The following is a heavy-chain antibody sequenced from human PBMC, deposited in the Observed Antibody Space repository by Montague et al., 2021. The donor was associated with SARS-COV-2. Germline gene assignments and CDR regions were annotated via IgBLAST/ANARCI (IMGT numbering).Heavy chain of an antibody. CDR1: GASMSGPY. D-gene: IGHD3-22*01. V-gene: IGHV4-59*11. CDR2: IYSSGST. J-gene: IGHJ4*02. CDR3: VREGRSSAYAMDY. Sequence: SETLSLTCTVSGASMSGPYWGWVRQPPEKGPEWTGNIYSSGSTHYNPSLKSRVTISVDTSKSQFSLRLTSVTAADTAVYYCVREGRSSAYAMDYWGQGTLVTVSS.